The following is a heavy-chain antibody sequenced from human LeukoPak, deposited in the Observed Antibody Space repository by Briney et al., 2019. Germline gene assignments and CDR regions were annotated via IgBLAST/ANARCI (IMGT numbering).Heavy chain of an antibody. V-gene: IGHV1-18*01. D-gene: IGHD4-11*01. CDR2: ISAYNGNT. CDR1: GYTFTSCG. J-gene: IGHJ4*02. CDR3: ATLPTVTRPHDY. Sequence: ASVKVSCKASGYTFTSCGISWVRQAPGQGLEWMGWISAYNGNTNYAQKLQGRVAMTTDTSTSTAYMELRSLRSDDTAVYYCATLPTVTRPHDYWGQGTLVTVSS.